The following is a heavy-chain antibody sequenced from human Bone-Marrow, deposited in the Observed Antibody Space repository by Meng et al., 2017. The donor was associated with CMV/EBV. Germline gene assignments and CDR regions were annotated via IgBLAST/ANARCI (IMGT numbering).Heavy chain of an antibody. CDR2: IKFDGGEI. Sequence: GGSLRLSCAASGFTFSSSWMSWVRQAPGKGLEWMANIKFDGGEIYYVDPVKGRFTISRDNAKNSLYLQMNGLRAEDTAVYYCARDPHFGALDYWGQGTLVTVSS. D-gene: IGHD3-10*01. CDR1: GFTFSSSW. CDR3: ARDPHFGALDY. J-gene: IGHJ4*02. V-gene: IGHV3-7*01.